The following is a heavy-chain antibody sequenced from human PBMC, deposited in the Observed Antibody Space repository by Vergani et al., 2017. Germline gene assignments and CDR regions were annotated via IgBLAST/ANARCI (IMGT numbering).Heavy chain of an antibody. CDR2: IYYSGST. Sequence: QLQLQESGPGLVKPSETLSLTCTVSGGSISSSSYYWGWIRQPPGKGLEWIGSIYYSGSTYYNPSLKSRVTISVDTSKNQFSLKLSSVTAADTAVYYCARDSDGLTYYYDSSGHTSGGYFDYWGQGTLVTVSS. CDR1: GGSISSSSYY. V-gene: IGHV4-39*07. J-gene: IGHJ4*02. D-gene: IGHD3-22*01. CDR3: ARDSDGLTYYYDSSGHTSGGYFDY.